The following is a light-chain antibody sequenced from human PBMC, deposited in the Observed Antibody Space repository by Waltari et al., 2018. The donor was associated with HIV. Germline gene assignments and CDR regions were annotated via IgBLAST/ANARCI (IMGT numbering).Light chain of an antibody. CDR3: LISYGGPRV. Sequence: QAVVTQEPSLTVSPGGTVTLTCGSSTGTVTKGHYPYWFQQKPGQAPRTLIYHTDNKHSWTPARFSGSLLGGKATLTLSGAQSEDEADYFCLISYGGPRVFGGGTKLTVL. J-gene: IGLJ2*01. CDR2: HTD. V-gene: IGLV7-46*01. CDR1: TGTVTKGHY.